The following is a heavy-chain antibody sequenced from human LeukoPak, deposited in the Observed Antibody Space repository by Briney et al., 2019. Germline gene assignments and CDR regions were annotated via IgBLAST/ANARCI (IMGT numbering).Heavy chain of an antibody. Sequence: EWIGEIHHSVVTNYNPSLKSRVAISMDKSENQFSLDLTSVTAADTAMYYCARKGPATIADYWGRGTLVTVSS. D-gene: IGHD4-11*01. CDR3: ARKGPATIADY. J-gene: IGHJ4*02. V-gene: IGHV4-34*09. CDR2: IHHSVVT.